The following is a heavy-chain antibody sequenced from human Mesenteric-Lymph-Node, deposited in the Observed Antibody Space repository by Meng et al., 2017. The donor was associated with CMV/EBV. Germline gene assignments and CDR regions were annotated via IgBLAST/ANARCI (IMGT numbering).Heavy chain of an antibody. CDR3: AKDQKEKAAISPGYNSMDV. J-gene: IGHJ6*02. CDR2: ISYDGSNK. D-gene: IGHD1-20*01. V-gene: IGHV3-30-3*01. CDR1: GFTFSSYA. Sequence: GESLKISCAASGFTFSSYAMHWVRQAPGKGLEWVAVISYDGSNKYYADSVKGRFTISRDNSKNTLYLQMNSLRAEDTAVFYCAKDQKEKAAISPGYNSMDVWGQGTTVTVSS.